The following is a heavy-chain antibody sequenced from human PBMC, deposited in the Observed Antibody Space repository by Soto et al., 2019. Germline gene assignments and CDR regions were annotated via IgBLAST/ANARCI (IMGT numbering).Heavy chain of an antibody. CDR3: ARVSSPFGY. Sequence: EVQLVETGGGLIQPGGSLRLSCAVSGFTVRSNYMSWVRQAPGKGLEWVSIIYSSGNTYYADSVKGRFTMSRDTSNNTVFLQMSSLRAEDTAGYYCARVSSPFGYWGQLTLVTVSS. CDR1: GFTVRSNY. V-gene: IGHV3-53*02. D-gene: IGHD3-16*01. CDR2: IYSSGNT. J-gene: IGHJ4*02.